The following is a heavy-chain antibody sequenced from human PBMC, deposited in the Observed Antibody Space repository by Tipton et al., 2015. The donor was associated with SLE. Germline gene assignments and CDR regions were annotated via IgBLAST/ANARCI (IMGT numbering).Heavy chain of an antibody. CDR2: ISYGNT. J-gene: IGHJ4*02. CDR3: ARLGDYDFWSGFDFDS. D-gene: IGHD3-3*01. V-gene: IGHV4-59*12. CDR1: NGSISSYY. Sequence: TLSLTCTVSNGSISSYYWSWIRQPPGKGLEWLGYISYGNTKYNPSLRSRLTISVDTSKNQFSLRLSSVTAADTAVYYCARLGDYDFWSGFDFDSWGQGTLVTVSS.